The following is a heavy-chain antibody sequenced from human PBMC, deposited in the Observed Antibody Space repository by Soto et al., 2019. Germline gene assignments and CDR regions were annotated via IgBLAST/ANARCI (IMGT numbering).Heavy chain of an antibody. CDR3: ASSAGLDHLLNHYGLNV. CDR1: GGTFTSTA. D-gene: IGHD6-13*01. V-gene: IGHV1-69*01. J-gene: IGHJ6*02. Sequence: QVLLVQSSAEVKKPGSSVKVSCKASGGTFTSTAFSWVRQAPGQGLEWMGGIIPVLGTPNYAQKFQARLTVTADASTTTVHMELSSLRSDDTAVYYCASSAGLDHLLNHYGLNVWGQGTTVTVSS. CDR2: IIPVLGTP.